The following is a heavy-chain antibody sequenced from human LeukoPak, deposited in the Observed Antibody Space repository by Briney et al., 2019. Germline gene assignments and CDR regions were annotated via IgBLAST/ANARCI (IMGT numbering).Heavy chain of an antibody. CDR1: GFTFSSYA. J-gene: IGHJ4*02. V-gene: IGHV3-66*01. CDR3: AKDLASIAVAGGDY. CDR2: IYSGGST. Sequence: GSLRLSCAASGFTFSSYAMSWVRQAPGKGLEWVSVIYSGGSTYYADSVKGRFTISRDNSKNTLYLQMNSLRAEDTAVYYCAKDLASIAVAGGDYWGQGTLVTVSS. D-gene: IGHD6-19*01.